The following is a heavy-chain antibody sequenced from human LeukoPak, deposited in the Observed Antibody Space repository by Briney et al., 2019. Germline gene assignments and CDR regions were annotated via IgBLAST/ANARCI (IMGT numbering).Heavy chain of an antibody. V-gene: IGHV3-23*01. CDR3: AKAQCSGGSCYFFDS. J-gene: IGHJ4*02. CDR2: ISISGGGT. Sequence: GGSLRLSCAASGFTFSNYAMRWVRQAPGKGLEWVSGISISGGGTYYADSVKGRFTISRDNSNNKVYLQMSSLRAEDTAVYYCAKAQCSGGSCYFFDSWGQGTLVTVSS. CDR1: GFTFSNYA. D-gene: IGHD2-15*01.